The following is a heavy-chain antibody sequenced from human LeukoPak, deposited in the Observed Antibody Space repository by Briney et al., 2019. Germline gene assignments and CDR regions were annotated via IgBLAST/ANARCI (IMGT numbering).Heavy chain of an antibody. D-gene: IGHD3-16*01. CDR3: GKDRAPVLGGVFMRYFFDY. CDR1: GCSISNYY. J-gene: IGHJ4*02. Sequence: GGSLRLSCVASGCSISNYYIHWVRQAPGKGLEWAASVRQDGKLKFYADSVKARFTIARENSKNRLYLQMNSLTAKRTAVYFCGKDRAPVLGGVFMRYFFDYWGQGTLVTVSS. V-gene: IGHV3-30*02. CDR2: VRQDGKLK.